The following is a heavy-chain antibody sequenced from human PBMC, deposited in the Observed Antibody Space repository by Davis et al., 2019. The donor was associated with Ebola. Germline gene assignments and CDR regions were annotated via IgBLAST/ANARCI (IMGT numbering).Heavy chain of an antibody. J-gene: IGHJ4*02. CDR1: GFTFSSYA. CDR2: ISSNGGST. CDR3: ARVGGYSYGGAFNHFDY. D-gene: IGHD5-18*01. V-gene: IGHV3-64*01. Sequence: GESLKISCAASGFTFSSYAMHWVRQAPGKGLEYVSAISSNGGSTYYANSAKGRFTISRDNSKNTLYLQMGSLRAEDMAVYYCARVGGYSYGGAFNHFDYWGQGTLVTVSS.